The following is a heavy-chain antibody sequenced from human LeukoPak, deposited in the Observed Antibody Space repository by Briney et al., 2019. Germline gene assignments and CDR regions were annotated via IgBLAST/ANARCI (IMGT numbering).Heavy chain of an antibody. CDR1: GYTFINYF. CDR3: ARAGSGTYRAGPDF. J-gene: IGHJ4*02. V-gene: IGHV1-46*01. CDR2: IKPYAEDT. D-gene: IGHD3-10*01. Sequence: ASVKVSCKASGYTFINYFMHWVRQAPGHGLEWMGIIKPYAEDTEYAQKFQDRVSMTRDTSTSTFHMELSSLRSEDTAVYYCARAGSGTYRAGPDFWGQGTLVTVSS.